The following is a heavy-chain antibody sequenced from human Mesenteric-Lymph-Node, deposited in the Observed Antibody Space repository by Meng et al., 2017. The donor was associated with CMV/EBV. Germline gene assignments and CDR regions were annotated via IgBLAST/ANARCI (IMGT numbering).Heavy chain of an antibody. Sequence: GESLKISCAASGFTVSSNYMSWVRQAPGKGLEWVSVIYSGGSTYYADSVNGRFTISRDNSKNTLYLQMNSLRAEDTAVYYCASTYCSSTSCYSSLYYYYGMDVWGQGTTVTVSS. CDR1: GFTVSSNY. CDR3: ASTYCSSTSCYSSLYYYYGMDV. V-gene: IGHV3-53*01. CDR2: IYSGGST. J-gene: IGHJ6*02. D-gene: IGHD2-2*02.